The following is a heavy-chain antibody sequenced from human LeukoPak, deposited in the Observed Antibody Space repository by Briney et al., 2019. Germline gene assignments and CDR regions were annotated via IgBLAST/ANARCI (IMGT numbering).Heavy chain of an antibody. V-gene: IGHV3-7*01. CDR3: ERGPEYGDRLDFFDY. J-gene: IGHJ4*02. Sequence: GGSLRLSCAASGFTFSTHWMGWVRQAPGKGPEWVSSIKQDGSQYYVDAVEGRFIISRGNAKNSLYLQMNRLRAEDTAVYSCERGPEYGDRLDFFDYWGQGTLVTVSS. CDR1: GFTFSTHW. D-gene: IGHD4-17*01. CDR2: IKQDGSQ.